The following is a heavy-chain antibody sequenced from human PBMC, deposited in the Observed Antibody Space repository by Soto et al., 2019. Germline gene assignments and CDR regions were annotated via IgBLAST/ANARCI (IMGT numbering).Heavy chain of an antibody. Sequence: SETLSLTCTVSGGSISSGGYYWSWIRQHPGKGLEWIGYIYYSGSTYYNPSLKSRVTISVDTSKNQFSLKLSSVTAADTAVYYCARDGSPHFPTVTSRFDPWGQGTLVTVSS. V-gene: IGHV4-31*03. CDR3: ARDGSPHFPTVTSRFDP. J-gene: IGHJ5*02. CDR1: GGSISSGGYY. D-gene: IGHD4-17*01. CDR2: IYYSGST.